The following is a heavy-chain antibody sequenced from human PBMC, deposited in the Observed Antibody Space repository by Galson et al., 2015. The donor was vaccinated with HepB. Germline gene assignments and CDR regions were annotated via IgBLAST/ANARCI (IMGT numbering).Heavy chain of an antibody. Sequence: SVKVSCKASGGTFSSYAISWVRQAPGQGLEWMGGIIPIFGIANYAQKFQGRVTITADESTSTAYMELSSLRSEDTAVYYCARDESNYDILTGYYIHWGQGTLVTVSS. CDR2: IIPIFGIA. D-gene: IGHD3-9*01. CDR3: ARDESNYDILTGYYIH. CDR1: GGTFSSYA. J-gene: IGHJ4*02. V-gene: IGHV1-69*13.